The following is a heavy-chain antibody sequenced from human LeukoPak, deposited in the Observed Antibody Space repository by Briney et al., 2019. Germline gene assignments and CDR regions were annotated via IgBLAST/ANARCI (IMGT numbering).Heavy chain of an antibody. CDR1: GGSISSYY. CDR2: IYYSGST. CDR3: ARGGIEAAALVYLYY. V-gene: IGHV4-59*01. D-gene: IGHD6-13*01. J-gene: IGHJ4*02. Sequence: PSETLSLTCTVSGGSISSYYWSWIRQPPGKGLEWIGYIYYSGSTNYNPSLKSRVTIAVDTSKNQFSLKLSSVPAADTAVYYCARGGIEAAALVYLYYWGQGTLVTVSS.